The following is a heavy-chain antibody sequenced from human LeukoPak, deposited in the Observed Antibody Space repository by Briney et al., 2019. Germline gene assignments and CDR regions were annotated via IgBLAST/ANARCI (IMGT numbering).Heavy chain of an antibody. CDR2: IIPIFGIA. CDR3: ARAEGDRDRWVLHPFDY. CDR1: GGTFSSYA. V-gene: IGHV1-69*04. Sequence: GASVKVSCKASGGTFSSYAISWVRQAPGQGLEWMGRIIPIFGIANYAQKFQGRVTITADKSTSTAYMELSSLRSEDTAVYYCARAEGDRDRWVLHPFDYWGQGTLVTVSS. D-gene: IGHD1-26*01. J-gene: IGHJ4*02.